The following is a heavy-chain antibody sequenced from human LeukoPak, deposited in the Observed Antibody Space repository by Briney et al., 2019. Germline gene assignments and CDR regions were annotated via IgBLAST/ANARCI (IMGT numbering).Heavy chain of an antibody. V-gene: IGHV3-74*01. CDR3: ARGGYGAHMG. D-gene: IGHD4-17*01. CDR1: GFSFSSFW. Sequence: GGSLRLSCAASGFSFSSFWMHWVRQVPGKGLLWVSGINSDGRTTGYADSVKGRFTISRDNAKNTVDLQMNSLRAEDTAVYYCARGGYGAHMGWGQGTLVTVSS. J-gene: IGHJ4*02. CDR2: INSDGRTT.